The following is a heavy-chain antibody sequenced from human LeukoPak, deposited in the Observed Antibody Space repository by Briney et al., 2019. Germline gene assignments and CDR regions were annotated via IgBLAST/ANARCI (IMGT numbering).Heavy chain of an antibody. J-gene: IGHJ2*01. CDR3: ARSRRYCTGDSCYSDWDFDL. CDR1: GGSFSGYY. CDR2: MSSSGST. V-gene: IGHV4-59*01. D-gene: IGHD2-15*01. Sequence: PSETLSLTCAVYGGSFSGYYWSWIRQPPGKGLEWIGYMSSSGSTNYNPSLRGRVVISVGTSKNQFSLKLSSVTAADTAVYFCARSRRYCTGDSCYSDWDFDLWGRGTLVTVSS.